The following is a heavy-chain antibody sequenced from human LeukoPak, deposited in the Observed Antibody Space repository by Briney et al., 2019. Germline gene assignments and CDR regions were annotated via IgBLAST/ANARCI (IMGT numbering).Heavy chain of an antibody. D-gene: IGHD2-2*01. CDR1: GYTFTSYD. J-gene: IGHJ5*02. CDR3: ARDIVVVPAATRRSNWFDP. V-gene: IGHV1-8*01. Sequence: GASVKVSCKASGYTFTSYDINWVRQATGQGLEWMGWMNPNSGNTGYAQKFQGRVTMPRNTSISTAYMELSSLRSEDTAVYYCARDIVVVPAATRRSNWFDPWGQGTLVTVSS. CDR2: MNPNSGNT.